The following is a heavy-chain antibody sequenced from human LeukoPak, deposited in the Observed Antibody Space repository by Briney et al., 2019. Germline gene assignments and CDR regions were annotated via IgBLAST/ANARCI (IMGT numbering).Heavy chain of an antibody. Sequence: SETLSLTCAVYGGSFSGYYWSWIRQPPGKGLEWIGEINHSGSTNYNPSLKSRVTISVDTSKNQFSLKLSSVTAAGTAVYYCARGRRWLQFAEDWFDPWGQGTLVTVSS. CDR1: GGSFSGYY. D-gene: IGHD5-24*01. CDR2: INHSGST. V-gene: IGHV4-34*01. CDR3: ARGRRWLQFAEDWFDP. J-gene: IGHJ5*02.